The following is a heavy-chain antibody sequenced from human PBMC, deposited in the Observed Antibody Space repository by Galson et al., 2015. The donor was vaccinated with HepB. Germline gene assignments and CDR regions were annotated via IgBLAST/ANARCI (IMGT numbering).Heavy chain of an antibody. CDR1: GFTFSSYS. V-gene: IGHV3-21*01. Sequence: SLRLSCAASGFTFSSYSMNWVRQAPGKGLEWVSSISSSSSYIYYADSVKGRFTISRDNAKNSLYLQMNSLRAEDTAVYYCAREGGGYCSSTSCYDGYWGQGTLVTVSS. J-gene: IGHJ4*02. CDR2: ISSSSSYI. D-gene: IGHD2-2*01. CDR3: AREGGGYCSSTSCYDGY.